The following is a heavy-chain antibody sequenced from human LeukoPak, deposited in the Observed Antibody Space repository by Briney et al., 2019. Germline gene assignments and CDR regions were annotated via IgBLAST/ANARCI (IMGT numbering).Heavy chain of an antibody. CDR1: GFTVSNNY. CDR2: IYSDGGT. CDR3: ARDSNGPAF. Sequence: PGGSLRLSCAVSGFTVSNNYMGWIRQAPGKGLEYVSVIYSDGGTFYSESVKGRFTISRDYSKNTLYLQMNSLRADDTAVYYCARDSNGPAFWGQGTLVTVSS. D-gene: IGHD3-22*01. V-gene: IGHV3-53*01. J-gene: IGHJ4*02.